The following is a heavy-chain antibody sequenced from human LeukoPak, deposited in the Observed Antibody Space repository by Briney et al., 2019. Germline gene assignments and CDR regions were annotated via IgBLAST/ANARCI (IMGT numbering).Heavy chain of an antibody. V-gene: IGHV4-59*08. D-gene: IGHD3-22*01. CDR2: IAYTGST. CDR3: ARSSYSDRSGYQFDN. Sequence: SETLSLTCTVSGGSISGYYWTWIRQPPGKGLEWIAYIAYTGSTNYNPSLKRRVTISLDTSRNQFSLKLSSVTAADTAVYYCARSSYSDRSGYQFDNWGQGTLVAVSS. J-gene: IGHJ4*02. CDR1: GGSISGYY.